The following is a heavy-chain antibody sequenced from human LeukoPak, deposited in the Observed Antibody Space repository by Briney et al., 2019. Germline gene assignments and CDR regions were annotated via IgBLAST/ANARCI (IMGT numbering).Heavy chain of an antibody. J-gene: IGHJ4*02. CDR1: GGSISIYY. CDR3: RRVYYDSSGYYPFDY. Sequence: PSETLSLTCTVSGGSISIYYWSWLRQPAGKGLEWVGRIYYSGSTYYNPSLKSRVTISVDTSKNQFSLKLSSVTAADTAVYYCRRVYYDSSGYYPFDYWGQGTLVTVSS. V-gene: IGHV4-59*05. CDR2: IYYSGST. D-gene: IGHD3-22*01.